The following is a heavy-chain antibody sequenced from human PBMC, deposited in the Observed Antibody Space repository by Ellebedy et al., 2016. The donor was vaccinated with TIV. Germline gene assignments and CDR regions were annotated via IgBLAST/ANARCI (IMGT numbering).Heavy chain of an antibody. CDR1: GFAFNTYT. Sequence: GESPKISCAAPGFAFNTYTMKWVRPAPGKGLELVSTISTSSSYTKCADSVKGRFTVSRDDAKNSLYLHMNSLKAEDTAVYYWVRTGRPWFDYWGQGTLVTVSS. D-gene: IGHD2-8*02. V-gene: IGHV3-21*06. J-gene: IGHJ4*02. CDR3: VRTGRPWFDY. CDR2: ISTSSSYT.